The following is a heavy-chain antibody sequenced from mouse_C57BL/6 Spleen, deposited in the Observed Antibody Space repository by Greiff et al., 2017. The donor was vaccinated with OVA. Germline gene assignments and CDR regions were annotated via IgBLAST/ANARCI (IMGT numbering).Heavy chain of an antibody. V-gene: IGHV14-1*01. CDR1: GFNIKDYY. CDR2: IDPEDGDT. D-gene: IGHD1-1*01. Sequence: VQLQQPGAELVKPGASVKLSCKASGFNIKDYYMHWVKQSPEQGLEWIGRIDPEDGDTEYAPKFQGKATMTADTSSNTAYLQLSSLTSEDTAVYYCTTGGYYGSSSYWYFDVWGTGTTVTVSS. J-gene: IGHJ1*03. CDR3: TTGGYYGSSSYWYFDV.